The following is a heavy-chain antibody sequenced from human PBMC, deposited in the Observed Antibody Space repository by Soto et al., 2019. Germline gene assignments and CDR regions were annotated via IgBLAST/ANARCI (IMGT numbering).Heavy chain of an antibody. CDR2: IYPGDSDT. CDR1: GYSFTSYW. D-gene: IGHD2-2*01. J-gene: IGHJ4*02. Sequence: GESLKVSCKGSGYSFTSYWDGWVRQMPGKGLEWMGIIYPGDSDTRYSPSFQGQVTSSADKSISTDYLQRSRLKASDTAMYYCAGLGVVVPADLTGWGQGTLVTVSS. V-gene: IGHV5-51*01. CDR3: AGLGVVVPADLTG.